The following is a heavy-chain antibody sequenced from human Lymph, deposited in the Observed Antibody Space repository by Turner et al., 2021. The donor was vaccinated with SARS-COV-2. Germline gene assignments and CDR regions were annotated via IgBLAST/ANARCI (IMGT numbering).Heavy chain of an antibody. CDR3: ARSNFDWLSSPDWFDP. J-gene: IGHJ5*02. CDR2: ISGNNDNT. V-gene: IGHV1-18*01. CDR1: GYTFTNYG. D-gene: IGHD3-9*01. Sequence: QVQLVQSGAEVTKPGASVKVSCKASGYTFTNYGISWVRQAPGEGLEWMGWISGNNDNTNYAQKLQGRVTMTTDTSTSTAYMELRRLRSDDTAVYYCARSNFDWLSSPDWFDPWGQGTLVIVSS.